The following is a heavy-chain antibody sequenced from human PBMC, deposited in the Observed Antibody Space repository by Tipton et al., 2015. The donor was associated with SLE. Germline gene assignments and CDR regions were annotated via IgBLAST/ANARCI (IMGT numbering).Heavy chain of an antibody. CDR2: ISRDSRDM. CDR1: GFTFHDYA. J-gene: IGHJ4*02. V-gene: IGHV3-21*01. Sequence: GSLRLSCAASGFTFHDYAMHWVRQAPGKGLEWVSSISRDSRDMYYADSVRGRFAISRDNARKSLYLQMNNLRVEDTALYFCASLPSSGGAHYWGQGTLVTVSS. D-gene: IGHD3-16*01. CDR3: ASLPSSGGAHY.